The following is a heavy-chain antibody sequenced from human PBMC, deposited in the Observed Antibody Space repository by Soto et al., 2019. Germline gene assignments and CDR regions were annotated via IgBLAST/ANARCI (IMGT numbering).Heavy chain of an antibody. CDR1: GFTFSSFP. CDR3: LRSYGSGVVY. D-gene: IGHD3-10*01. CDR2: ISGAGAST. V-gene: IGHV3-23*01. J-gene: IGHJ4*02. Sequence: EVQLLESGGGLVQPGGSVRLSCVGSGFTFSSFPMTWVRQAPGKGLEWVSGISGAGASTYYADSVKGRFTISRDNSKNTLYMQMNSLSGEDTAVYSCLRSYGSGVVYWGQGTLVTVSS.